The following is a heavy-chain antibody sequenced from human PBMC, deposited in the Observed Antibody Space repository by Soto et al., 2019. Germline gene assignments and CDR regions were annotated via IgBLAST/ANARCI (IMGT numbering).Heavy chain of an antibody. CDR3: ARGKDNWNYVDYYYMDV. J-gene: IGHJ6*03. CDR2: IYYSGST. V-gene: IGHV4-59*01. CDR1: GGSISSYY. D-gene: IGHD1-7*01. Sequence: SETLSLTWTVAGGSISSYYWSWIRQPPGKGLEWIGYIYYSGSTNYNPSLKSRVTISVDTSKNQFSLKLSSVTAADTAVYYCARGKDNWNYVDYYYMDVWGKGTTVTVSS.